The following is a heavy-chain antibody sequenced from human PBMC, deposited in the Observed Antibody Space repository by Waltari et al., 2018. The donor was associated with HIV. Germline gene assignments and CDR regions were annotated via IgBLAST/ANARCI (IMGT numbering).Heavy chain of an antibody. J-gene: IGHJ6*02. CDR3: ARDDYGMDV. V-gene: IGHV3-48*04. CDR2: ISSSSSTI. Sequence: EVQLVESGGGLVQPGGSLRLSCAASGFPLRSYSMNWVRQAPGKGLGWVSYISSSSSTIYYADSVKVRFTISRDNAKNSLYLQMNSLRAEDTAVYYCARDDYGMDVWGQGTTVTVSS. CDR1: GFPLRSYS.